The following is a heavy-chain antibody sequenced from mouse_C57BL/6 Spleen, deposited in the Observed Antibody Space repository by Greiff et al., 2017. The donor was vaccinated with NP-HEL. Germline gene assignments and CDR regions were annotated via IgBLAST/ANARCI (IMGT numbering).Heavy chain of an antibody. D-gene: IGHD1-1*01. V-gene: IGHV1-20*01. CDR1: GYSFTGYF. CDR3: AGGYGSSPAWFAY. Sequence: VQLQQSGPELVKPGDSVKISCKASGYSFTGYFMNWVMQSHGKSLEWIGRINPYNGDTFYNQKFKGKATLTVDKSSSTAHMELRSLTSEDCAVYYCAGGYGSSPAWFAYWGQGTLVTVSA. J-gene: IGHJ3*01. CDR2: INPYNGDT.